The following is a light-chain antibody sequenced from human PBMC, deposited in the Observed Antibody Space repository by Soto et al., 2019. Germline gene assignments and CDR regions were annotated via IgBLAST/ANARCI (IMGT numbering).Light chain of an antibody. J-gene: IGKJ2*01. CDR3: QNTTDFT. Sequence: DIPMTQSPSTLAASVGDTVTMTCRSSSKWLAWYQKKPGKAPKLLIYDVSNLEIGVPPRFSGSTSGAESTLTITGLQPDDLGTYYCQNTTDFTVGEGTKVEIK. V-gene: IGKV1-5*01. CDR1: SSSKW. CDR2: DVS.